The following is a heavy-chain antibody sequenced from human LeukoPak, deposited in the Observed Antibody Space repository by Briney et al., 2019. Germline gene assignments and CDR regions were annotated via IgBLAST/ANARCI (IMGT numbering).Heavy chain of an antibody. CDR1: GGSFSGYY. CDR3: AGGVVPAAKGVNWFDP. CDR2: INHSGST. Sequence: KASETLSLTCAVYGGSFSGYYWGWIRQPPGKGLEWIGEINHSGSTNYNPSLKSRVTISVDTSKNQFSLKLSSVTAADTAVYYCAGGVVPAAKGVNWFDPWGQGTLVTVSS. J-gene: IGHJ5*02. D-gene: IGHD2-2*01. V-gene: IGHV4-34*01.